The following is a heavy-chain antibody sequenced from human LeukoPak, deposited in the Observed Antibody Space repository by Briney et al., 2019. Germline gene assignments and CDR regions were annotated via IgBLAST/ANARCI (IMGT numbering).Heavy chain of an antibody. J-gene: IGHJ4*02. V-gene: IGHV3-30*04. D-gene: IGHD4-23*01. CDR1: GFTFSSYA. CDR2: ISYDGSNK. Sequence: GGSLRLSCAASGFTFSSYAMHWVRQAPGKGLEWVAVISYDGSNKYYADSVKGRFTISRDNSKSALYLQMNSLRAEDTAVYYCARTPTTVVVYYFDYWGQGTLVTVSS. CDR3: ARTPTTVVVYYFDY.